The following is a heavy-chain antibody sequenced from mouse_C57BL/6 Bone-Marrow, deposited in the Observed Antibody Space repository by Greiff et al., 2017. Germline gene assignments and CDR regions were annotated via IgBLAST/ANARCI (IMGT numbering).Heavy chain of an antibody. Sequence: VKLQESGPGLVAPSQSLSITCTVSGFSLTSYAISWVRQPPGKGLEWLGVIWTGGGTNYNSALKSRLSISKDNSKSQVFLKMNSLQTDDTARYYCARGNYGSEYYFDYWGQGTTLTVSS. D-gene: IGHD1-1*01. CDR3: ARGNYGSEYYFDY. V-gene: IGHV2-9-1*01. J-gene: IGHJ2*01. CDR1: GFSLTSYA. CDR2: IWTGGGT.